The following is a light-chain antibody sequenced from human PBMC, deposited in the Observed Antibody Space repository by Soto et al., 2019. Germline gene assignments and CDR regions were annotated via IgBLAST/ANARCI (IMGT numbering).Light chain of an antibody. Sequence: IQVNQSPSSMSASVGYRVTMTCRASQDISSYLAWYQQKPGKAPTILIYAASTLQSGVPSRFSVSGFGTDFTLTISSLQAEDFASYYCQQLRSYTSTFCGGTKVDIK. CDR1: QDISSY. CDR2: AAS. V-gene: IGKV1-9*01. CDR3: QQLRSYTST. J-gene: IGKJ4*01.